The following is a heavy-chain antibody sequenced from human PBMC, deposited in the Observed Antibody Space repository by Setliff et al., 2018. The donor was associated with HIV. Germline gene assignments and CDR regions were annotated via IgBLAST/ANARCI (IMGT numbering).Heavy chain of an antibody. CDR1: GFTFSSYA. V-gene: IGHV3-30-3*01. D-gene: IGHD3-3*01. J-gene: IGHJ6*02. Sequence: GGSLRLSCAASGFTFSSYAMHWVRQAPGKGLEWVAVISYDGSNKYYADSVKGRFTISRDNSKNTLYLQMNSLRDEDTAVYFCAKDGSDNFWSGYYVVARRGMDVWGQGTTVTVSS. CDR2: ISYDGSNK. CDR3: AKDGSDNFWSGYYVVARRGMDV.